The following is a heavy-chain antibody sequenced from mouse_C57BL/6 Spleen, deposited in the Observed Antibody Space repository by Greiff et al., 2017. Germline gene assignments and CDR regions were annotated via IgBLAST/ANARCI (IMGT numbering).Heavy chain of an antibody. V-gene: IGHV1-72*01. Sequence: QVQLQQPGAELVKPGASVKLSCKASGYTFTSYWMHWVKQRPGRGLEWIGRIAPNSGGTKYNEKFKSKATLTVDKPSSTSYMQLSSLTSEDSAVYYCARDYGSSHWYFDVWGTGTTVTVSS. CDR2: IAPNSGGT. J-gene: IGHJ1*03. D-gene: IGHD1-1*01. CDR1: GYTFTSYW. CDR3: ARDYGSSHWYFDV.